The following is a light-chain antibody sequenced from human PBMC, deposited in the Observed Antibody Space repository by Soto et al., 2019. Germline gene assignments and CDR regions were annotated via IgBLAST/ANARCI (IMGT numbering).Light chain of an antibody. CDR2: VDN. CDR3: QSYDDSLSGSWV. Sequence: QSVLTQPPSVSGAPGQRVTISCSGTSSNVGAASDVYWYQQLPGTAPRLLISVDNKRPSGVPDRFSASKSGTSASLAITGLRPEDEADYHCQSYDDSLSGSWVFGTGTKVTVL. J-gene: IGLJ1*01. V-gene: IGLV1-40*01. CDR1: SSNVGAASD.